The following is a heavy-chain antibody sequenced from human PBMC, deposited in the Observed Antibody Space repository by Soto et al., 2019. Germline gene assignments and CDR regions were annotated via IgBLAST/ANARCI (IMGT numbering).Heavy chain of an antibody. J-gene: IGHJ5*02. Sequence: SETLSLTCTVAGGSVSSGSYYRSWIRQPPGKGLEWIAYIHDSGSTNFNPSLKSRVSISKDTSRNQFSLEMRSVTAADTAVYYCARDGRAFWSGVLPYNWFDPWGLGTLVTVSS. CDR3: ARDGRAFWSGVLPYNWFDP. D-gene: IGHD3-3*01. CDR2: IHDSGST. V-gene: IGHV4-61*01. CDR1: GGSVSSGSYY.